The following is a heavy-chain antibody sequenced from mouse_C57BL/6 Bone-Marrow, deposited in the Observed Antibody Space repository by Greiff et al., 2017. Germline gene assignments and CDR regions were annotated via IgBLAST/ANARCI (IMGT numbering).Heavy chain of an antibody. CDR2: IWSGGST. Sequence: VKLQESGPGLVQPSQSLSITCTVSGFSLTSYGVHWVRQSPGKGLEWLGVIWSGGSTDYNAAFISRLSISKDNSKSQVFFKMNSLQADDTAIYYCARWGYYGPGYYFDYWGQGTTLTVSS. D-gene: IGHD1-2*01. J-gene: IGHJ2*01. CDR1: GFSLTSYG. V-gene: IGHV2-2*01. CDR3: ARWGYYGPGYYFDY.